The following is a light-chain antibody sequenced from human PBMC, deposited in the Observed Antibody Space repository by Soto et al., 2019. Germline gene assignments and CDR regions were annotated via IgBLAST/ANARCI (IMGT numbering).Light chain of an antibody. Sequence: QSVLTQPPSASGTPGQRVTISCSGSSSNIGSNSVNWYQQLPGTAPKLLIYSTNQRPSGVPDRFSGSKSDTSASLAISGLQSEDEADYYCAAWDDSLNGEVVFGGGTKVNVL. CDR3: AAWDDSLNGEVV. CDR2: STN. J-gene: IGLJ2*01. V-gene: IGLV1-44*01. CDR1: SSNIGSNS.